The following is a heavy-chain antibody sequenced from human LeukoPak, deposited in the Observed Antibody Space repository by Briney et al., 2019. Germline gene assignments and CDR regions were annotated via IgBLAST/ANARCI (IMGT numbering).Heavy chain of an antibody. CDR1: GFTLSDYY. V-gene: IGHV3-11*06. CDR2: ISSGSSAI. D-gene: IGHD2-15*01. J-gene: IGHJ3*02. Sequence: PGGSLRLSCAASGFTLSDYYMSWIRQAPGKGLEWVSYISSGSSAINYADSVKGRFTISRDNAKNSLYLQMNSLRAEDTAVYYCARAPTWSAAFDIWGQGTMVTVSS. CDR3: ARAPTWSAAFDI.